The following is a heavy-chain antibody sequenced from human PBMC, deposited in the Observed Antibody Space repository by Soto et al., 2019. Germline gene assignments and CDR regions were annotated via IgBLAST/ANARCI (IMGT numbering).Heavy chain of an antibody. CDR2: IIPIFGTI. J-gene: IGHJ6*02. CDR1: GGTFRTYS. Sequence: QVQLLQSGAEVKKPGSSVRVSCEASGGTFRTYSISWVRQAPGQGLEWMGEIIPIFGTINYAQKFQGRLIITADDSTATVYMDLRSLRSDDTALYYCAKGAVAGTPTSYYYYGMDVWGQGTTVTVSS. V-gene: IGHV1-69*12. D-gene: IGHD6-19*01. CDR3: AKGAVAGTPTSYYYYGMDV.